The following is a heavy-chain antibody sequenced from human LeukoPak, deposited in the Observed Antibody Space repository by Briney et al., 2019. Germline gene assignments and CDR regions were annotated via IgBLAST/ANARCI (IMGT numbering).Heavy chain of an antibody. CDR3: ARERITMVRGRPGNWFDP. D-gene: IGHD3-10*01. V-gene: IGHV1-8*01. CDR2: MNPNSGNT. CDR1: GYTFTSYD. J-gene: IGHJ5*02. Sequence: ASVKVSCKASGYTFTSYDINWVRQATGQGLEWMGWMNPNSGNTGYAQKFQGRVTMTRNTSISTAYMELSSLRSEDTAVYYCARERITMVRGRPGNWFDPWGQGTPVTVSS.